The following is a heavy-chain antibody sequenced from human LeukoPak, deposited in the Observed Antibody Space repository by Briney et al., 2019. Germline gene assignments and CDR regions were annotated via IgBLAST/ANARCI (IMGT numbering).Heavy chain of an antibody. V-gene: IGHV4-59*01. CDR1: GGSISSYY. J-gene: IGHJ4*02. CDR2: IYYSGST. D-gene: IGHD6-19*01. Sequence: SETLSLTCTVSGGSISSYYWSWIRQPPGKGLEWIGYIYYSGSTNYNPSLKSQVTISVDTSKNQFSLKLSSVTAADTAVYYCARFPSSGWYPFGYFDYWGQGTLVTVSS. CDR3: ARFPSSGWYPFGYFDY.